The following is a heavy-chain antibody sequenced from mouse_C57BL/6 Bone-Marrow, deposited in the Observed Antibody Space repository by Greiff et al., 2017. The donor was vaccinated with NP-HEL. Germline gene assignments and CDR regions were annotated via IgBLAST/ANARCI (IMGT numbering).Heavy chain of an antibody. CDR2: ISSGSSTI. V-gene: IGHV5-17*01. J-gene: IGHJ4*01. CDR3: ARRGMDY. CDR1: GFTFSDYG. Sequence: EVMLVESGGGLVKPGGSLKLSCAASGFTFSDYGMHWVRQAPEKGLEWVAYISSGSSTISYADTAKGRFTISRDNAKNTLFLQMTSLRSDDTAMYYCARRGMDYWGQGTSVTVSS.